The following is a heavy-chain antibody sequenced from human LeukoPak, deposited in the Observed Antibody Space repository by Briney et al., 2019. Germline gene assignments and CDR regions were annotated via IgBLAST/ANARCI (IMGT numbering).Heavy chain of an antibody. J-gene: IGHJ3*01. Sequence: QPGGSLRLSCAASGFTFITYWMHWVRQAPEEGLIWVSRVNPDESDTTYADSVKGRFTISRDNAKNTLYLQMNSLRAEDTAVYYCARVGPGNTFDVWGQGTMVTVSS. CDR1: GFTFITYW. CDR2: VNPDESDT. V-gene: IGHV3-74*01. D-gene: IGHD1-14*01. CDR3: ARVGPGNTFDV.